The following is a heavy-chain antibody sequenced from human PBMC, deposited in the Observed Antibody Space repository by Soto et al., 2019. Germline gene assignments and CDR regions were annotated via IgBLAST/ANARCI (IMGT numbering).Heavy chain of an antibody. D-gene: IGHD6-13*01. Sequence: SETLSLTCTVSGGSISSSSYYWGWIRQPPGKGLEWIGSIYYSGSTYYNPSLKSRVTISVDTSKNQFSLKLSSVTAADTAVYYCARQGSSWYEVAVPGVRNWFDPWGQGTLVTVSS. CDR1: GGSISSSSYY. CDR3: ARQGSSWYEVAVPGVRNWFDP. J-gene: IGHJ5*02. CDR2: IYYSGST. V-gene: IGHV4-39*01.